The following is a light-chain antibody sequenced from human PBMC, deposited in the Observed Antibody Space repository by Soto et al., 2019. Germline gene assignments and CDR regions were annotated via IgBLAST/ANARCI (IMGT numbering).Light chain of an antibody. CDR3: QQSYSTPLT. CDR1: QSIGGF. V-gene: IGKV1-39*01. J-gene: IGKJ4*01. CDR2: AAS. Sequence: IQMTQSPSSLSASLGDRVTIXXRASQSIGGFLNWYQQKLGKAPKLXIYAASSLQSGVPSRFSGSGAGTDFTLTISSLQPEDFATYYCQQSYSTPLTFGGGTKVDIK.